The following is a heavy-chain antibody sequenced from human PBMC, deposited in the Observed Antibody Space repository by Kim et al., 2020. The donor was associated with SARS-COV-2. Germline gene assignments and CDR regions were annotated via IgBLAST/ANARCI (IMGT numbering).Heavy chain of an antibody. CDR2: TYYRSKWYN. Sequence: SQTLSLTCAISGDSVSSNSAAWNWIRQSPSRGLEWLGRTYYRSKWYNDYAVSVKSRITINPDTSKNQFSLQLNSVTPEDTAVYYCARDEFGPSQHAPSYYYYYGMDVWGQGTTVTVSS. D-gene: IGHD3-16*01. V-gene: IGHV6-1*01. CDR1: GDSVSSNSAA. CDR3: ARDEFGPSQHAPSYYYYYGMDV. J-gene: IGHJ6*02.